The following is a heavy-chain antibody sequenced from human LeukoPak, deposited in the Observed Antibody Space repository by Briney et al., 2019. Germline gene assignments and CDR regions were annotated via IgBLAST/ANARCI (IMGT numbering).Heavy chain of an antibody. CDR1: GFTFDDYA. CDR2: ISWNSGSI. D-gene: IGHD5-12*01. J-gene: IGHJ1*01. Sequence: PGWSLRLSCAASGFTFDDYAMHWVRQAPGKGLDWVSGISWNSGSIGYADSVKGRFTISRDNAKNSLYLQMNSLRAEDTALYYCAKDMGVYSGYDSYFQHWGQGTLVTVSS. V-gene: IGHV3-9*01. CDR3: AKDMGVYSGYDSYFQH.